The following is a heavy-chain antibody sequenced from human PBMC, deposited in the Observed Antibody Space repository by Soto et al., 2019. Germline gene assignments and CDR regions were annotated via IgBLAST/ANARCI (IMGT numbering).Heavy chain of an antibody. V-gene: IGHV3-23*01. Sequence: EVQLLDSGGGLVQPGGSLRLSCAASGFTFRTYAMSWVRQAPGKGLEWVSTISDSGTTYYANSVKGRFTISRDNSRNTLALQINSLSVEDTAVYYCAKGGEGSCSRTSCLYFSDSWGQGTLVTVSS. J-gene: IGHJ5*02. CDR3: AKGGEGSCSRTSCLYFSDS. D-gene: IGHD2-2*01. CDR2: ISDSGTT. CDR1: GFTFRTYA.